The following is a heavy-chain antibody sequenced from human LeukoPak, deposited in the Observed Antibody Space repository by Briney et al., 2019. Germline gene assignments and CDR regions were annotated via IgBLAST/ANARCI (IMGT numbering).Heavy chain of an antibody. Sequence: GESLKISCKGSGYSFTSYWIGWVRQMPGKGLECMGIIYPGDSDTRYSPSFQGQVTISADKSIITAYLQWSSLKASDTAMYYCARILLPAAIWYFDDWGQGTLVTVSS. D-gene: IGHD2-2*01. CDR2: IYPGDSDT. V-gene: IGHV5-51*01. CDR1: GYSFTSYW. CDR3: ARILLPAAIWYFDD. J-gene: IGHJ4*02.